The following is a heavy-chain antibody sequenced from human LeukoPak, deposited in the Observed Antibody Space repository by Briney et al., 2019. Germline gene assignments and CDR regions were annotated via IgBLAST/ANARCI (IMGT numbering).Heavy chain of an antibody. J-gene: IGHJ4*02. V-gene: IGHV3-23*01. D-gene: IGHD3-10*01. Sequence: PGGSLRLSCAASGFTFSNYAMSWVRQAPGKGLEWVSGIRGSGRSTSYANSVKGRFSISRDNSKNTLYLQMNSLRAEDTAVYYCAKVEWFGAFDCWGQGTLVTVSS. CDR3: AKVEWFGAFDC. CDR2: IRGSGRST. CDR1: GFTFSNYA.